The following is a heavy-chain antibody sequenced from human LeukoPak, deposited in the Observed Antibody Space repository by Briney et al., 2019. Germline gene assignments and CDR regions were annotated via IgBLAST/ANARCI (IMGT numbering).Heavy chain of an antibody. CDR2: INPNSGGT. CDR3: ARDLSAAAGGFAFDI. D-gene: IGHD6-13*01. J-gene: IGHJ3*02. Sequence: AASVKVSCKASGYTFTGYYMHWVRQAPGQGLEWMGWINPNSGGTNYAQKFQGRVTMTRDASISTAYMELSRLRSDDTAVHYCARDLSAAAGGFAFDIWGQGTMVTVSS. CDR1: GYTFTGYY. V-gene: IGHV1-2*02.